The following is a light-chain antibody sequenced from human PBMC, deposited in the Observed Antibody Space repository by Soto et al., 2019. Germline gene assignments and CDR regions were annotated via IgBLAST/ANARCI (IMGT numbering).Light chain of an antibody. CDR1: QSVLYSSNNKNY. V-gene: IGKV4-1*01. CDR3: QQYYSTRT. Sequence: IVMTQSPDSLAVSLGERATINCKSSQSVLYSSNNKNYLAWYQQKPGQPPKLLIYWASTRESGVPDRFSGSGSGTDFTLTISGLQAEDVAVYYCQQYYSTRTFGQGTKVEIK. CDR2: WAS. J-gene: IGKJ1*01.